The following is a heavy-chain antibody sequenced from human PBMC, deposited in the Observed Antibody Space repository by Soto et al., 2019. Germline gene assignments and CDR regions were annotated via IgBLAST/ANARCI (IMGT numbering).Heavy chain of an antibody. CDR2: ISYDGRNK. D-gene: IGHD3-22*01. CDR3: AKSNRGAYDTPDF. J-gene: IGHJ4*02. V-gene: IGHV3-30*18. CDR1: GFSLNDYG. Sequence: GGSLRLSCAASGFSLNDYGMHWVRQPPGKGLEWVADISYDGRNKYYTDSVRGRFTISGDISKGTLYLQMNSLRPEDTAVYYCAKSNRGAYDTPDFWGQGTPVTVS.